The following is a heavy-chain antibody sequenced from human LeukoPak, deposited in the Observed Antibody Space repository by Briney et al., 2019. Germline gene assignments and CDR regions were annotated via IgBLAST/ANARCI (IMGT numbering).Heavy chain of an antibody. Sequence: SETLSLTCSVSGDSISNFYWSWIRQPPGKGLEWIGYIDYSWSTSCNPSLKSRVTISIDTSKNQFSLRLNSVTAADTAVYFCAREGLGIAAALFHYYYYMDVWGKGTTVTISS. V-gene: IGHV4-59*01. CDR1: GDSISNFY. D-gene: IGHD6-13*01. J-gene: IGHJ6*03. CDR3: AREGLGIAAALFHYYYYMDV. CDR2: IDYSWST.